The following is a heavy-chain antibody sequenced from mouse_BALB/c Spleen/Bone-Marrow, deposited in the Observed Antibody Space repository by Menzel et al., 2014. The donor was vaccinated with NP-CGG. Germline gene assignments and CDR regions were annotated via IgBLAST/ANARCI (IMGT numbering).Heavy chain of an antibody. J-gene: IGHJ4*01. V-gene: IGHV1-18*01. CDR1: GYTFTEYT. D-gene: IGHD2-14*01. Sequence: SGPEPVKPGASGKISCKTSGYTFTEYTMHWVKQSHGKSLEWLGGINPNNGGTSYNQKFKGEATWTVDKSSSTAYMKLRSLTSEDSAVYYCARWEYRYGWMDYRGQGTSVTISS. CDR3: ARWEYRYGWMDY. CDR2: INPNNGGT.